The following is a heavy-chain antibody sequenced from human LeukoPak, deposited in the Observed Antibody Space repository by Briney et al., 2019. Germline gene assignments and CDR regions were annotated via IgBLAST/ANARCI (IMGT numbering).Heavy chain of an antibody. CDR3: ARASGWYDPERFYYYYYGMDV. Sequence: SETLSLTCTVSGGSISSYYWSWLRQPPGKGLEWLGYIYYSGSTNYNPSLKSRVTISVDTSKNQFSLKLSSVTAADTAVYYCARASGWYDPERFYYYYYGMDVWGQGTTVTVSS. J-gene: IGHJ6*02. CDR2: IYYSGST. V-gene: IGHV4-59*01. D-gene: IGHD6-19*01. CDR1: GGSISSYY.